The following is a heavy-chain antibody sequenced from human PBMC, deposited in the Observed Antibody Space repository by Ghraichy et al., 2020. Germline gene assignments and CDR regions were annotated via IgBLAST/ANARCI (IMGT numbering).Heavy chain of an antibody. CDR3: ARRAGVVVPAAIRGEPTSHGDYYYYMDV. CDR1: GGSFSGYY. V-gene: IGHV4-34*01. CDR2: INHSGST. J-gene: IGHJ6*03. Sequence: ESLNISCAVYGGSFSGYYWSWIRQPPGKGLEWIGEINHSGSTNYNPSLKSRVTISVDTSKNQFSLKLSSVTAADTAVYYCARRAGVVVPAAIRGEPTSHGDYYYYMDVWGKGTTVTVSS. D-gene: IGHD2-2*02.